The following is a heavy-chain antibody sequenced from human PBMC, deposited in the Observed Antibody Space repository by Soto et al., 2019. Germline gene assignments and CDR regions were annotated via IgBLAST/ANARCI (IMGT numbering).Heavy chain of an antibody. CDR1: GGSISSYY. CDR2: IYSSGST. V-gene: IGHV4-4*07. CDR3: ARDLYASGIWYGMDV. J-gene: IGHJ6*02. D-gene: IGHD3-10*01. Sequence: SETLSLTCAVSGGSISSYYWNWIRQPAGKGLEWIGRIYSSGSTNYNPSLNSRVTMSLDTSKNQLSLRLSSVAAADTAMYYCARDLYASGIWYGMDVWGQGTTVTVSS.